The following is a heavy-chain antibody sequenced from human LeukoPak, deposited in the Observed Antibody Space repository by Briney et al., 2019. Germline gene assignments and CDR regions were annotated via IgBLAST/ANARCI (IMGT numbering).Heavy chain of an antibody. CDR1: GASITSYY. J-gene: IGHJ2*01. Sequence: SETLSLTCTVSGASITSYYWSWIRQPAGKGLEWIGRMYTSGSTNYNPSLQSRVTISLDKSKNQFSLKLNSATAADTAVYYCARESREDWYFDLWGRGTLVTVSS. CDR2: MYTSGST. CDR3: ARESREDWYFDL. V-gene: IGHV4-4*07. D-gene: IGHD3-10*01.